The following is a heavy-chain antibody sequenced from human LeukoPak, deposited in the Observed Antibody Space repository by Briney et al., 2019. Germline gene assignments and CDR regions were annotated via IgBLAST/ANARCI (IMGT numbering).Heavy chain of an antibody. V-gene: IGHV3-23*01. CDR1: GFTFGSYA. Sequence: GGSLRLSCAASGFTFGSYAMSWVRQAPGKGLEWVSAISGSGGSTYYADSVKGRFTISRDNSKNTLYLQMNSLRAEDTAVYYCAKGVVPYYDFWSGPRYHDAFDIWGQGTMVTVSS. CDR3: AKGVVPYYDFWSGPRYHDAFDI. J-gene: IGHJ3*02. D-gene: IGHD3-3*01. CDR2: ISGSGGST.